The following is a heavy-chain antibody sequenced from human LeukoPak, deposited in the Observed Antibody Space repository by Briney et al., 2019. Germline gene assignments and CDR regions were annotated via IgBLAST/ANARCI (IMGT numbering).Heavy chain of an antibody. V-gene: IGHV1-8*01. CDR3: ARTGYYDFWSGYSHWFDP. D-gene: IGHD3-3*01. CDR2: MNPNSGNT. Sequence: ASVKVSCKASGYTFSNYGIHWVRQATGQGLEWMGWMNPNSGNTGYAQKFQGRVTMTRNTSISTAYMELSSLRSEETAVYYCARTGYYDFWSGYSHWFDPWGQGTLVTVSS. CDR1: GYTFSNYG. J-gene: IGHJ5*02.